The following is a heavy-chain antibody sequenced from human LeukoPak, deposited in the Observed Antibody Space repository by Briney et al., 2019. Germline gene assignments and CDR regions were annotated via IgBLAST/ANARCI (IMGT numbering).Heavy chain of an antibody. D-gene: IGHD1-26*01. CDR3: ARAAGGSKRHYYMDV. CDR2: INPNSGGT. J-gene: IGHJ6*03. V-gene: IGHV1-2*02. Sequence: GASVTVSCKASGYTFTGYYMHWVRQAPGQGLEWMGWINPNSGGTNYAQKFQGRVTMTRDTSTSTVYMELSSLRSEDTAVYYCARAAGGSKRHYYMDVWGKGTTVTVSS. CDR1: GYTFTGYY.